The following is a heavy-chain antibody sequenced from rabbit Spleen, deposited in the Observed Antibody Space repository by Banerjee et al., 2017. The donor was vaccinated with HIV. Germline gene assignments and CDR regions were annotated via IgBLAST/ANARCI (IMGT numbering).Heavy chain of an antibody. CDR3: ARGIPYGYAGDAYPPYAMDL. D-gene: IGHD6-1*01. V-gene: IGHV1S39*01. CDR1: GFDFSTYS. J-gene: IGHJ3*01. CDR2: IVPIFGVT. Sequence: QEQLVESGGGLVQPGGSLKLSCKASGFDFSTYSMSWVRQAPGKGLEWIGYIVPIFGVTYYANWVNGRFTISKASSTTVTLQMTSLTAADTATYFCARGIPYGYAGDAYPPYAMDLWGQGTLVTVS.